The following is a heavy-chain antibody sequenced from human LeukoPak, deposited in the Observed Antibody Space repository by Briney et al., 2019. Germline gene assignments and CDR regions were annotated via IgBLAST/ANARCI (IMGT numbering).Heavy chain of an antibody. V-gene: IGHV3-23*01. CDR2: VSSSGGTT. Sequence: GGSLRLSFAASGFTFSSYAMNWVRPPPGKGLEWVSGVSSSGGTTFYASSVKGPFTSSSDNSKNTLFLQLNRLRAEDTAVYYCARRAYGSGSYYNPVDYWGQGTLVTVSS. CDR3: ARRAYGSGSYYNPVDY. D-gene: IGHD3-10*01. CDR1: GFTFSSYA. J-gene: IGHJ4*02.